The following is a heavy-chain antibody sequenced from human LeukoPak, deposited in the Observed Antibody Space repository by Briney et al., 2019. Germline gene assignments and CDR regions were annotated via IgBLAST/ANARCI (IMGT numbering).Heavy chain of an antibody. CDR1: GFTFNNYG. CDR2: IRCEGRNK. D-gene: IGHD3-9*01. Sequence: PGGALRLSCASSGFTFNNYGMHRVGHAPGKGLDRVAFIRCEGRNKYYVDSVKGRFTISRDNSKNTLYLQMNSLRAEDTAVYYCAKGPKRYNILTGYFVIETAFDIWGQGTMVTVSS. CDR3: AKGPKRYNILTGYFVIETAFDI. J-gene: IGHJ3*02. V-gene: IGHV3-30*02.